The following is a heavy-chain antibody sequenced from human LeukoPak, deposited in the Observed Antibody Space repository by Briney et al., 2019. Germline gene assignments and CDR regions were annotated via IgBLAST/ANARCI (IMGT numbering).Heavy chain of an antibody. Sequence: PGRSLRLSCAASGFAFSSYGMHWVRQAPGKGLEWVAVISYDGSNKYYADSVKGRFTISRDNSKNTLYLQMNSPRAEDTAVYYCAKDLRTAALNYYYYYGMDVWGQGTTVTVSS. CDR3: AKDLRTAALNYYYYYGMDV. J-gene: IGHJ6*02. CDR1: GFAFSSYG. V-gene: IGHV3-30*18. D-gene: IGHD2-2*01. CDR2: ISYDGSNK.